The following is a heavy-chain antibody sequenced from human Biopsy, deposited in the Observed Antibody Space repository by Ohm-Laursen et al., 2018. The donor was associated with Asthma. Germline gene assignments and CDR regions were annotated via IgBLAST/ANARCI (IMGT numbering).Heavy chain of an antibody. Sequence: SLRLSCAASGFVYSQCGMHWVRQGPGKGLEWVALVSSDGHNKYYEDSVKGRFTISRDNSRNRLYLQINRLTVEDSAVYFCARQSGQDYGDSSGFDIWGQGTKVAVSS. CDR2: VSSDGHNK. CDR3: ARQSGQDYGDSSGFDI. CDR1: GFVYSQCG. V-gene: IGHV3-30*03. D-gene: IGHD3-22*01. J-gene: IGHJ3*02.